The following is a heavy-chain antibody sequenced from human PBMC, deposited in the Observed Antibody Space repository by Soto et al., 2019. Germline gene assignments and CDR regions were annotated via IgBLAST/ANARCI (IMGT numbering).Heavy chain of an antibody. D-gene: IGHD6-13*01. J-gene: IGHJ4*02. V-gene: IGHV4-4*02. CDR3: ARDRLPQYSSSWYIPFDY. Sequence: PSETLSLTCAVSGGSISSSNWWSWVRQPPGKGLEWIGEIYHSGSTNYNPSLKSRVTISVDKSKNQFSLKLSSVTAADTAVYYCARDRLPQYSSSWYIPFDYWGQGTLVTVSS. CDR1: GGSISSSNW. CDR2: IYHSGST.